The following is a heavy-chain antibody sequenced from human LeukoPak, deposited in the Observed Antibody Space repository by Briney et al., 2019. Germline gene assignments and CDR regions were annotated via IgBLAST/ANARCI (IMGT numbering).Heavy chain of an antibody. D-gene: IGHD3-10*01. CDR3: ARGLLWFGEGVANMDV. J-gene: IGHJ6*03. CDR2: VYTSGNT. CDR1: GASISSSSYY. Sequence: SETLSLTCTVSGASISSSSYYWSWIRQPAGKGLEWIGRVYTSGNTNYNPSLKSRVTISVDTSKNQFSLKLSSVTAADTAVYYCARGLLWFGEGVANMDVWGKGTTVTISS. V-gene: IGHV4-61*02.